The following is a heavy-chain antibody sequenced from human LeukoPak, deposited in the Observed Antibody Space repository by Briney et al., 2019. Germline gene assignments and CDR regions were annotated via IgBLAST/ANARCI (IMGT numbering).Heavy chain of an antibody. J-gene: IGHJ4*02. CDR3: ARDRYCSGGSCLDY. V-gene: IGHV3-23*01. Sequence: GGSLRLSCAASGFTFSSYAMSWVRQAPGRGLEWVSTITGSGRSTYFADSVKGRFTISRDNSKNTLYLQMNSLRAEDTAVYYCARDRYCSGGSCLDYWGQGTLVTVSS. CDR1: GFTFSSYA. D-gene: IGHD2-15*01. CDR2: ITGSGRST.